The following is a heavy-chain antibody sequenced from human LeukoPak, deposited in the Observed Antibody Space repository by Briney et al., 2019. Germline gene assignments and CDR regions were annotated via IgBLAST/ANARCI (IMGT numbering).Heavy chain of an antibody. CDR2: MYTSGST. D-gene: IGHD2-15*01. CDR3: ARYLGYCSGGSCLQWAFDI. CDR1: GGSINSGNYY. V-gene: IGHV4-61*02. Sequence: SQTLSLTCTVSGGSINSGNYYWSWIRQPAGKGLEWIGRMYTSGSTNYNPSLKSRVSISVDTSKNQFSLKLTSVTAADTAVYYCARYLGYCSGGSCLQWAFDIWGQGTMVTVSS. J-gene: IGHJ3*02.